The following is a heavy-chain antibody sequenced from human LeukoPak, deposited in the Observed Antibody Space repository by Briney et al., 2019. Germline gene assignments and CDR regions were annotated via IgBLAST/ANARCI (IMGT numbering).Heavy chain of an antibody. Sequence: GGSLRLSCAASGFTFSSYSMNWVRQAPGKGLEWVSSISSSSSYIYYADSVKSRFTISRDNAKNSLYLQMNSLRAEDTAVYYCAREAAAAGFDYWGQGTLVTVSS. J-gene: IGHJ4*02. CDR3: AREAAAAGFDY. CDR2: ISSSSSYI. V-gene: IGHV3-21*01. CDR1: GFTFSSYS. D-gene: IGHD6-13*01.